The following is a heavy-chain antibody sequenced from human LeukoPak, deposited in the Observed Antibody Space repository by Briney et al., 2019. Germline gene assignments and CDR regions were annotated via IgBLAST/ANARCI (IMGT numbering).Heavy chain of an antibody. V-gene: IGHV4-39*07. J-gene: IGHJ5*02. CDR2: IYYSGST. CDR1: GGSISSSSYY. Sequence: PSETLSPTWPVPGGSISSSSYYWGRVRQPPGKGLEWIGSIYYSGSTYYNPSLKSRVTISVDTSKNQFSLKLSSVTAADTAVYYCARGLRYFDWQSDYNWFDPWGQGTLVTVSS. D-gene: IGHD3-9*01. CDR3: ARGLRYFDWQSDYNWFDP.